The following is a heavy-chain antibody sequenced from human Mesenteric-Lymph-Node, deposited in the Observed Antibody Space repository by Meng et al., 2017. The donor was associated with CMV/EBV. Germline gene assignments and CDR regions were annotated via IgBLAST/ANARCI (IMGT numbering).Heavy chain of an antibody. J-gene: IGHJ4*02. CDR1: GYTFAGYY. CDR3: ATGIAARLIY. Sequence: ASVKVSCKASGYTFAGYYMHWVRQAPGQGLEWMGWINPNSGVTNYAQKFQGRVTMTRDTSISTAYMELSRLTSDDTAVYYCATGIAARLIYWGQGTLVTVSS. D-gene: IGHD6-6*01. CDR2: INPNSGVT. V-gene: IGHV1-2*02.